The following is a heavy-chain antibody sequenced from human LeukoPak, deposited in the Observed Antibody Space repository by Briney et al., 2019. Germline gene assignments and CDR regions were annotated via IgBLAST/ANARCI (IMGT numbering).Heavy chain of an antibody. V-gene: IGHV3-20*04. D-gene: IGHD3-22*01. Sequence: GGSLRLSCAASGFTFDDYGMSWVREAPGKGLEWVSGINWNGGSTGYADSVKGRFTISRDNAKNSLYLQMNSLRAEDTALYYCARGGYYDSSDYWGQGTLVTVSS. J-gene: IGHJ4*02. CDR3: ARGGYYDSSDY. CDR2: INWNGGST. CDR1: GFTFDDYG.